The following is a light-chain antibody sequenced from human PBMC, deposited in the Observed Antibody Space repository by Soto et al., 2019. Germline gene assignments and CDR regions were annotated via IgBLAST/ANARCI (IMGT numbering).Light chain of an antibody. CDR3: QVWDSSSDPVV. Sequence: SSELTQPPSVSVAPGKTARITCGGNNIGSKSVHWYQQKPGQAPVLVIDYDSDRPSGIPERFSGSNSENTATLTISRVEAGDEADYYCQVWDSSSDPVVFGGGTKVTVL. CDR1: NIGSKS. J-gene: IGLJ2*01. CDR2: YDS. V-gene: IGLV3-21*04.